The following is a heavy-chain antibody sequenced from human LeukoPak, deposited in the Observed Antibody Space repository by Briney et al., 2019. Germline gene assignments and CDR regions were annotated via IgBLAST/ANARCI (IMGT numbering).Heavy chain of an antibody. CDR3: ARTSSDYGEQYFDY. J-gene: IGHJ4*02. V-gene: IGHV4-31*03. D-gene: IGHD4-17*01. CDR1: GGSISSGGYY. CDR2: IYYSGST. Sequence: TLSLTCTVSGGSISSGGYYWSWIRQHPGKGLEWIGYIYYSGSTYYNPSLKSRVTISVDTSKNQFSLKLSSVTAADTAVYYCARTSSDYGEQYFDYWGQGTLVTVSS.